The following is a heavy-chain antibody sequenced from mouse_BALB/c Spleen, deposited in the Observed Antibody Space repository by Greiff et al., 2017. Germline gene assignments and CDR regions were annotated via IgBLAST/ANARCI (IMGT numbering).Heavy chain of an antibody. V-gene: IGHV5-9-4*01. CDR1: GFTFSSYA. D-gene: IGHD1-2*01. CDR3: ARDYYGYDYAMDY. Sequence: EVQGVESGGGLVKPGGSLKLSCAASGFTFSSYAMSWVRQSPEKRLEWVAEISSGGSYTYYPDTVTGRFTISRDNAKNTLYLEMSSLRSEDTAMYYCARDYYGYDYAMDYWGQGTSVTVSS. CDR2: ISSGGSYT. J-gene: IGHJ4*01.